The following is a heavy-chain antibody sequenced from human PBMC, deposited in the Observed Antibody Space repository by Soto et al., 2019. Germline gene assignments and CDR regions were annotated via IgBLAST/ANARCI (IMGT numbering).Heavy chain of an antibody. CDR3: AKGYYYYDSSGYYPFDY. D-gene: IGHD3-22*01. CDR2: ISYDGSNK. Sequence: PGGSLRLSCAASGFTFSSYGMHWVRQAPGKGLEWVAVISYDGSNKYYADSVKGRFTISRDNSKNTLYLQMNSLRAEDTAVYYCAKGYYYYDSSGYYPFDYWGQGTLVTVSS. V-gene: IGHV3-30*18. J-gene: IGHJ4*02. CDR1: GFTFSSYG.